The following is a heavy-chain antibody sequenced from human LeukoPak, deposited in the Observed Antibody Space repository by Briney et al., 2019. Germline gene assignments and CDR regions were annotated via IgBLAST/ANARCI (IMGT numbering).Heavy chain of an antibody. Sequence: GGSLRLSCAASGFTFSSYSTNWVRQAPGKGLEWVSYISSSSSSVYYADSVKGRFSISRDNAKNSLYLQMNSLRDEDTAVYYCASSGSYRFDYWGQGTLVTVSS. CDR3: ASSGSYRFDY. J-gene: IGHJ4*02. CDR1: GFTFSSYS. CDR2: ISSSSSSV. V-gene: IGHV3-48*02. D-gene: IGHD1-26*01.